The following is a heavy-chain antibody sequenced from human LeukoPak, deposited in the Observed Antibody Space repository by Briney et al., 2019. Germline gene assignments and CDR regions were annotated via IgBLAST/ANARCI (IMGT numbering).Heavy chain of an antibody. D-gene: IGHD3-22*01. Sequence: ASVKVSCKASGYTFTSYGISWVRQAPGQGLEWMGWISAYNGNTNYAQKLQGRVTMTTDTSTSTAYMELRSLRSDDTAVYYCARGGGYYYDSSGYDNWFDPWGQGTLVTVSS. J-gene: IGHJ5*02. CDR1: GYTFTSYG. V-gene: IGHV1-18*01. CDR3: ARGGGYYYDSSGYDNWFDP. CDR2: ISAYNGNT.